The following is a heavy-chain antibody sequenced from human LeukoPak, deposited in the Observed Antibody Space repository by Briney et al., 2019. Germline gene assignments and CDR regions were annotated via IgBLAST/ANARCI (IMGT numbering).Heavy chain of an antibody. Sequence: SETLSLTCTVSGVSISSDYWSWIRQPPGKGLEWIGYIYYSGSTYYNPSLKSRVTISVDTSKNQFSLKLSSVTAADTAVYYCARLQDHYGDSPYGMDVWGQGTTVTVSS. CDR3: ARLQDHYGDSPYGMDV. V-gene: IGHV4-59*04. CDR2: IYYSGST. D-gene: IGHD4-17*01. J-gene: IGHJ6*02. CDR1: GVSISSDY.